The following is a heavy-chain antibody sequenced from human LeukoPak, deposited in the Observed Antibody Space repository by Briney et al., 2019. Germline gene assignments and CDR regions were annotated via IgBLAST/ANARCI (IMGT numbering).Heavy chain of an antibody. D-gene: IGHD3-10*01. CDR2: IYYSGST. J-gene: IGHJ3*02. Sequence: SETLSLTCTVSGGSISSSSYYWGWIRPPPGKGLEWIGSIYYSGSTYYNPSLKSRVTISVDTSKNQFSLKLSSGTAADTAVYYCASSSGFFRETNAFDIWGQGTMVTVSS. CDR3: ASSSGFFRETNAFDI. V-gene: IGHV4-39*07. CDR1: GGSISSSSYY.